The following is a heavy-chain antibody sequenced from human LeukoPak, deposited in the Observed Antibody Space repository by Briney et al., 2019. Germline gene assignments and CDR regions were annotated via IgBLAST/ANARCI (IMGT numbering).Heavy chain of an antibody. CDR2: IYRGGNT. V-gene: IGHV3-53*01. D-gene: IGHD6-19*01. CDR3: ARDSKPIAVAVSFDY. CDR1: GFTVSSNY. J-gene: IGHJ4*02. Sequence: GGSLRLSCAASGFTVSSNYMSWVRQAPGKGLEWVSIIYRGGNTYYADSVKGRFTISRDNSKNTLYFQMNSLRAEDTAVYYCARDSKPIAVAVSFDYWGQGTLVTVSS.